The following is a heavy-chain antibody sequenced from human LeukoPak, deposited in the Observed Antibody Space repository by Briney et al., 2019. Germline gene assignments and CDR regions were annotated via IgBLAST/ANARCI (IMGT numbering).Heavy chain of an antibody. J-gene: IGHJ4*02. Sequence: ASVKVSCKASGYTFTSYAISWVRQAPGQGLEWMGRIIPILGIANYAQKFQGRVTITADKSTSTAYMELSSLRSEDTAVYYCAISLPYCSGGSCYRFDYWGQGTLVTVSS. CDR2: IIPILGIA. CDR3: AISLPYCSGGSCYRFDY. V-gene: IGHV1-69*04. D-gene: IGHD2-15*01. CDR1: GYTFTSYA.